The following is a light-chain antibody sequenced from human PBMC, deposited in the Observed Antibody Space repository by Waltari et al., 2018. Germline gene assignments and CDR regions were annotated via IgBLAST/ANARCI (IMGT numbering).Light chain of an antibody. J-gene: IGLJ1*01. CDR3: CSYTSSSTFV. V-gene: IGLV2-14*01. CDR1: SSDVGGYDY. CDR2: DVN. Sequence: QFALTQPASVSGSPGQSITISCTGTSSDVGGYDYVSWYQHHPGKAPKFMIYDVNNRASGVSNRFSSSKSGNTASLTISGLQAEDEADYYCCSYTSSSTFVFGTGTKVSVL.